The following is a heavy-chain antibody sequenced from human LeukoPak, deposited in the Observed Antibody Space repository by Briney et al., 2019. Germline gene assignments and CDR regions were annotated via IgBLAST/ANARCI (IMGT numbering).Heavy chain of an antibody. CDR3: ARTKFYYDSSGAVDY. Sequence: ASVKVSCKASGYTFTIYGISWVRQAPGQGLEWMGWISAYNGNTNYAQKLQGRVTMTTDTSTSTAYMELRSLRSDDTAVYYCARTKFYYDSSGAVDYWGQGTLVTVSS. CDR2: ISAYNGNT. CDR1: GYTFTIYG. J-gene: IGHJ4*02. D-gene: IGHD3-22*01. V-gene: IGHV1-18*01.